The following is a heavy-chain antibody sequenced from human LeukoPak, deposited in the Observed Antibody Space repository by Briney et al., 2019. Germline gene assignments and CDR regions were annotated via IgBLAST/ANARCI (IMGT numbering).Heavy chain of an antibody. D-gene: IGHD4-17*01. V-gene: IGHV1-2*02. Sequence: ASVKVSCKASGYTFTSYGISWVRQAPGQGLEWMGWINPNSGGTNYAQKFQGRVTMTRDTSISTAYMELSRLRSDDTAVYYCARDYDYGDYRDYWGQGTLVTVSS. CDR2: INPNSGGT. CDR3: ARDYDYGDYRDY. J-gene: IGHJ4*02. CDR1: GYTFTSYG.